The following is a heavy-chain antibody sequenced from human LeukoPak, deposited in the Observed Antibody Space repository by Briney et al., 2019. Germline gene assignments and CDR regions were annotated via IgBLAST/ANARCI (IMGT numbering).Heavy chain of an antibody. CDR1: GGSISSSSHH. V-gene: IGHV4-39*01. CDR2: IFYSGST. Sequence: SETLSLTCTVSGGSISSSSHHWDWIRQPPGQGLEWIGSIFYSGSTYYSPSLKSRVTISVDTSKSQFSLKLNSVTAADTAVYYCSRGLSDVYWGQGTLVTVSS. J-gene: IGHJ4*02. CDR3: SRGLSDVY.